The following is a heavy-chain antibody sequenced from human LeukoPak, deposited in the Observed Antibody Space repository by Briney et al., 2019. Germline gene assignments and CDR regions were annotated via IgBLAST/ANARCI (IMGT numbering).Heavy chain of an antibody. CDR1: GYTFTGYY. CDR3: ARGSEYYYYMDV. J-gene: IGHJ6*03. V-gene: IGHV1-18*04. Sequence: ASVKVSCKASGYTFTGYYVHWVRQAPGQGLEWMGWISAYNGNTNYAQKLQGRVTMTTDTSTSTAYMELRSLRSDDTAVYYCARGSEYYYYMDVWGKGTTVTISS. CDR2: ISAYNGNT.